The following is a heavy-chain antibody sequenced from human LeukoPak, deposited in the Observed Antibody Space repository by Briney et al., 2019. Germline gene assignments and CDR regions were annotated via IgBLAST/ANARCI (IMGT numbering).Heavy chain of an antibody. D-gene: IGHD3-10*01. CDR3: ARDLARSRPYGSGSYLFDY. CDR2: INPSGGTT. CDR1: GYTVTSYY. V-gene: IGHV1-46*01. J-gene: IGHJ4*02. Sequence: GASVKVSCKAAGYTVTSYYMNWWGQAPGQGLEWLGIINPSGGTTSYEQKFQGRVTMTRDTSTSTVYMELSSLRSEDTAVYYCARDLARSRPYGSGSYLFDYWGQGTLVTVSS.